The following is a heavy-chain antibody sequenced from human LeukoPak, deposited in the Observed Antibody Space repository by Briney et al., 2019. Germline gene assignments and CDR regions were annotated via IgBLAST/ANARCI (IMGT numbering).Heavy chain of an antibody. CDR3: ATSTYCSGGSCYSRTFQY. CDR1: GFTFSSYW. J-gene: IGHJ4*02. V-gene: IGHV3-74*01. Sequence: GGSLRLSCAASGFTFSSYWMHWVRQAPGKGLVWVSRINSDETSTSYADSVKGRFTISRDNAQKTLYLQMHSLRAEDTAVYYCATSTYCSGGSCYSRTFQYWGQGTLVTVSS. CDR2: INSDETST. D-gene: IGHD2-15*01.